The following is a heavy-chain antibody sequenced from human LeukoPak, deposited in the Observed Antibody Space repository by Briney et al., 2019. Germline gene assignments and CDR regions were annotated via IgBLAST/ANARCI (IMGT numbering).Heavy chain of an antibody. J-gene: IGHJ4*02. D-gene: IGHD1-14*01. CDR3: TRDRSRAEDD. Sequence: GGSLRLSCAASGFTVSGHWMSWVRQAPGKGLEWVANINQGGSDKYYVDSVKGRFTISRDNANNLLYLQMNSLRGEDTAVYYCTRDRSRAEDDWGQGTLVTVSS. V-gene: IGHV3-7*01. CDR2: INQGGSDK. CDR1: GFTVSGHW.